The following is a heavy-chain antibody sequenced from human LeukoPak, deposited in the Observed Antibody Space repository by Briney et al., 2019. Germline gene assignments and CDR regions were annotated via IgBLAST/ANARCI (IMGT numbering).Heavy chain of an antibody. CDR2: IKHDGLDK. CDR3: ARSYTSSGYYYGVAY. D-gene: IGHD3-22*01. Sequence: GGSLRLSCTASGFTFNNYWMTWVRQAPGKGLEWVATIKHDGLDKRYADSVKGRFAISRDNANNSLHLQMNSLRAEDTAVYFCARSYTSSGYYYGVAYWGQGTLVTVSS. J-gene: IGHJ4*02. CDR1: GFTFNNYW. V-gene: IGHV3-7*01.